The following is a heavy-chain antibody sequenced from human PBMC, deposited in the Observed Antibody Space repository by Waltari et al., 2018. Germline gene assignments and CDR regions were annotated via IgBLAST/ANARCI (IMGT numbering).Heavy chain of an antibody. D-gene: IGHD6-6*01. CDR3: ARAIAARPHYYYGMDV. CDR2: MNPNSGNT. V-gene: IGHV1-8*03. CDR1: GYTFTSYD. J-gene: IGHJ6*02. Sequence: QVQLVQSGAEVKKPGASVKVSCKASGYTFTSYDINWVRQATGQGLEWMGWMNPNSGNTGYAQKYQGRVTITRNTSISTAYMELSNLRSEDTAVYYCARAIAARPHYYYGMDVWGQGTTVTVSS.